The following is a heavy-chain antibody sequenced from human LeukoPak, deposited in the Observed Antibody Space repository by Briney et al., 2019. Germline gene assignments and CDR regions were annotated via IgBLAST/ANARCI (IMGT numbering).Heavy chain of an antibody. CDR3: ARGRQQWLAYAFDI. CDR1: GYTFTSYD. D-gene: IGHD6-19*01. J-gene: IGHJ3*02. Sequence: ASVKVSCKASGYTFTSYDTNWVRQATGQGLEWMGWMNPNSGNTGYAQKFQGRVTMTRNTSISTAYMELSSLRSEGTAVYYCARGRQQWLAYAFDIWGQGTMVTVSS. V-gene: IGHV1-8*01. CDR2: MNPNSGNT.